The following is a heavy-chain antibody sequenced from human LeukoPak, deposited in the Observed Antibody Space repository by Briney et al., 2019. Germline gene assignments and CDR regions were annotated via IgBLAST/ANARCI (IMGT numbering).Heavy chain of an antibody. D-gene: IGHD2-2*01. J-gene: IGHJ4*02. V-gene: IGHV3-30*02. CDR2: IRYDGSNK. CDR3: AKDGAYQLPCYYFDY. Sequence: GGSLRLSCAASGFTFSSYGMHWVRQAPGKGLEWVAFIRYDGSNKYYADSVKGRFTISRDNSKNTLYLQMNSLRAEDTAVYYCAKDGAYQLPCYYFDYWGQGTLVTVSS. CDR1: GFTFSSYG.